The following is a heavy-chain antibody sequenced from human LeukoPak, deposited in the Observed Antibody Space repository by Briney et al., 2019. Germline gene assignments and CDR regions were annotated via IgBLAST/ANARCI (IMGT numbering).Heavy chain of an antibody. D-gene: IGHD3-3*01. CDR1: GFTFRTYS. Sequence: GSLTLSCEASGFTFRTYSMNWVRQAPGKGLEWVSHIGGSGSFIYYADSVKGRFTISRDNAKNSLYLHMNSLRAEDTAVYYCSRFLATWDYYYMDVWGKGTSVTVSS. CDR2: IGGSGSFI. V-gene: IGHV3-48*01. CDR3: SRFLATWDYYYMDV. J-gene: IGHJ6*03.